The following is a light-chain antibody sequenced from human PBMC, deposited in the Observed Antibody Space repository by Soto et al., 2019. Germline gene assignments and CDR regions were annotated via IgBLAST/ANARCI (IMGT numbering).Light chain of an antibody. Sequence: DIQMPQSPSSLSASVGDRVTSTCRASQSIETFLNWYQHKPGKAPKLLIYDASTLQSGVPSRFSGSGSGRDVPHTSNRLQRADFAPYYCQQSYSSSSSIFGQGTKLEIK. CDR2: DAS. CDR3: QQSYSSSSSI. J-gene: IGKJ2*02. CDR1: QSIETF. V-gene: IGKV1-39*01.